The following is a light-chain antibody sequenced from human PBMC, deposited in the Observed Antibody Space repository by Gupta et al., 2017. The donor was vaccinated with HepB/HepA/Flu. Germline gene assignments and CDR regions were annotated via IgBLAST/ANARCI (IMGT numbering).Light chain of an antibody. Sequence: SELPQPPSASESPGRRVTISCYGSSSNIGGYTVNWYQQVPGTAPNLLIFIDSERPSGVPDRVSGSNFGTSAALAISGLQAEEEADYYCEAWEESLNGLYVFGTGTKVTVL. CDR1: SSNIGGYT. CDR2: IDS. V-gene: IGLV1-44*01. CDR3: EAWEESLNGLYV. J-gene: IGLJ1*01.